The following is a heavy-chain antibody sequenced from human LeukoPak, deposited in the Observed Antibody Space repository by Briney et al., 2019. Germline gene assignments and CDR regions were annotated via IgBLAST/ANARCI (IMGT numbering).Heavy chain of an antibody. V-gene: IGHV3-30-3*01. D-gene: IGHD1-26*01. CDR3: VKDSPPRYSGSPPAY. J-gene: IGHJ4*02. CDR2: ISYDGSEK. Sequence: GGSLRLSCAASGFTFRSYPMHWVRQAPGKGLEWVAVISYDGSEKHYADPVKGRFTISRDNSKNTLYLQMNSLRADDTAVYYCVKDSPPRYSGSPPAYWGQGTLVTVSS. CDR1: GFTFRSYP.